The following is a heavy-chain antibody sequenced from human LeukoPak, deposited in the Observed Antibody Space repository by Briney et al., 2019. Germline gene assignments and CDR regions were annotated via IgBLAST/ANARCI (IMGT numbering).Heavy chain of an antibody. D-gene: IGHD3-16*02. V-gene: IGHV4-38-2*01. CDR2: IYHSGST. Sequence: KTSETLSLTCAVSGYSISSGYYWGWIRQPPGKGLEWIGSIYHSGSTYYNPSLKSRVTISVDTSKNQFSLKLSSVTAADTAVYYCARVSDYVWGSYRSDIWGQGTMVTVSS. CDR1: GYSISSGYY. J-gene: IGHJ3*02. CDR3: ARVSDYVWGSYRSDI.